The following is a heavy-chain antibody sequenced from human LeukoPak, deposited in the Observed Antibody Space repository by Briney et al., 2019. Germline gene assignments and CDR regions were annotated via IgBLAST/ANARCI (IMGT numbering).Heavy chain of an antibody. J-gene: IGHJ4*02. CDR3: AREFSGTSLAARVFDS. V-gene: IGHV4-39*07. Sequence: SETLSLTCTVSVGSISSSSYYWGWIRQPPGKGLEWIGIIYYSGSTYYNPSLKGRVTMSVDTSKNQFSLNLSSVTAADTAMYYCAREFSGTSLAARVFDSWGQGTLVTVSS. CDR1: VGSISSSSYY. CDR2: IYYSGST. D-gene: IGHD6-6*01.